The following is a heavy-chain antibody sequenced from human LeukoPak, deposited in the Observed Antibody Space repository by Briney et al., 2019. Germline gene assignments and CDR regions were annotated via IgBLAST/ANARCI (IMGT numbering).Heavy chain of an antibody. D-gene: IGHD3-10*01. Sequence: GGSLRLFCAASGFTFSSFWMSWVRHAPGKGLEWVANIKGDGDAIYYLGSVKGRFSISRDNAKNLLFLQMSSLTAEDTAVYYCARDGSSFDYWGQGVLVTVSS. CDR3: ARDGSSFDY. CDR1: GFTFSSFW. J-gene: IGHJ4*02. CDR2: IKGDGDAI. V-gene: IGHV3-7*01.